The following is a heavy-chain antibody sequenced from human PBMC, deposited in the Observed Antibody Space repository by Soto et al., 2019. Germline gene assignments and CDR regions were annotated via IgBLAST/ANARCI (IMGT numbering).Heavy chain of an antibody. D-gene: IGHD4-17*01. CDR1: GFTFSSYA. J-gene: IGHJ6*02. CDR3: AKDVFLTTGYGMDV. Sequence: GGSLRLSCAASGFTFSSYAMSWVRQAPGKGLEWVSAISGSGGSTYYADSVKGQFTISRDNSKNTLYLQMNSLRAEDTAVYYCAKDVFLTTGYGMDVWGQGTTVTVSS. V-gene: IGHV3-23*01. CDR2: ISGSGGST.